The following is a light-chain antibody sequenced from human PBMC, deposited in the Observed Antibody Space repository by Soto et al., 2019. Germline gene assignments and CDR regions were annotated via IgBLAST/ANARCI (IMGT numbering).Light chain of an antibody. V-gene: IGKV1-5*03. Sequence: DIQMTQSPSTLSASVGDRVTITCRASQSISSWLAWYQQKPGKPPNLLIYKASSLESGVPSRFSGSRSGTEFTLTISSLQPDDFATDYCQQYESYPLTFGGGTKVEIK. CDR2: KAS. CDR3: QQYESYPLT. J-gene: IGKJ4*01. CDR1: QSISSW.